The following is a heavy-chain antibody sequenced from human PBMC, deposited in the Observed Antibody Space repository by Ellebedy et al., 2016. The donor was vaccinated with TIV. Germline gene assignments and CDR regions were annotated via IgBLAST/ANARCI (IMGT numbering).Heavy chain of an antibody. V-gene: IGHV4-59*01. CDR2: IYYSGST. Sequence: MPSETLSLTCIVSGGSISNYYWSWIRQPPGKGLEWIGSIYYSGSTNYNPSLKSRVIISVDTSKNQFSLKLNSVTAADTAVYYCARELAGGSGRFDPWGQGTLVTVSS. CDR1: GGSISNYY. D-gene: IGHD3-10*01. CDR3: ARELAGGSGRFDP. J-gene: IGHJ5*02.